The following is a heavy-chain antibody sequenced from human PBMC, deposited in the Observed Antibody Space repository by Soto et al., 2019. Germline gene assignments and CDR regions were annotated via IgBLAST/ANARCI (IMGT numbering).Heavy chain of an antibody. Sequence: QVQLVESGGGVVQPGGSLRLSCAASGFTFSTSDMHWVRQAPGKGLEWMAIISYGGVNKYYADSVKGRCTISIDISESTRYLQINSLRTENTSVYYCARGVFEDGRGHFDYWGQGSLVCVSS. CDR3: ARGVFEDGRGHFDY. J-gene: IGHJ4*02. CDR2: ISYGGVNK. D-gene: IGHD3-22*01. V-gene: IGHV3-30-3*01. CDR1: GFTFSTSD.